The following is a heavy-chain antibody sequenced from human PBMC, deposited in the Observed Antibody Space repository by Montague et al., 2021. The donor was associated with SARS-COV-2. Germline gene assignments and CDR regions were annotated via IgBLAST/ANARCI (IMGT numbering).Heavy chain of an antibody. D-gene: IGHD3-9*01. Sequence: SETLSLTCAVYGGSFNGKYWAWFRQPPGKGLEWIGEILLGGRANYNPSLESRVTISRDSSSDRFSLRLTSVTAVDTALYYCTRGTFDWDQDWGQGALVTVSA. CDR3: TRGTFDWDQD. CDR1: GGSFNGKY. V-gene: IGHV4-34*01. J-gene: IGHJ4*02. CDR2: ILLGGRA.